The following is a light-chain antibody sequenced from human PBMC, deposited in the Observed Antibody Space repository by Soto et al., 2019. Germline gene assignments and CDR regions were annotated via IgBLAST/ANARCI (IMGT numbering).Light chain of an antibody. J-gene: IGKJ4*01. CDR2: AAS. V-gene: IGKV1-16*01. CDR3: QQYYSLPT. CDR1: QAISNY. Sequence: DIQMTQSPSSLSASLGDRVTITCRASQAISNYVAWFQQKPGKAPKSLIFAASNLQSGVPSRFSASGSATYFTITISGLQPEDFAVYYCQQYYSLPTFGGGTKVEVQ.